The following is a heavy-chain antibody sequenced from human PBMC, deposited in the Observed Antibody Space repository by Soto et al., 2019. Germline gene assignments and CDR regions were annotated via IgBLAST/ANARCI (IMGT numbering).Heavy chain of an antibody. Sequence: QVQLQQWGAGLLKPSETLSLTCAVYGGSFSGYYWSWIRQPPGKGLEWIGEINHSGSTNYNPSLKSRVTISVDTSKNQFSLELSSVTAADTAVYYCARQRPVWGRGVNWYFDLWGRGTLVTVSS. CDR2: INHSGST. D-gene: IGHD3-10*01. V-gene: IGHV4-34*01. CDR3: ARQRPVWGRGVNWYFDL. CDR1: GGSFSGYY. J-gene: IGHJ2*01.